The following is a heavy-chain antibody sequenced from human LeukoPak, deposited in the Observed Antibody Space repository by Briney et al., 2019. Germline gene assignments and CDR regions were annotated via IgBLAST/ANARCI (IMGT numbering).Heavy chain of an antibody. D-gene: IGHD1-26*01. CDR2: IIPIFGTA. Sequence: SVKVSCKASGGTFSSYAISWVRQAPGQGLEWMGGIIPIFGTANYAQKFQGRVTITADESTSTAYMELSSLRSEDTAVYYCANTMGKVGATTLYFDYWGQGTLVTVSS. V-gene: IGHV1-69*13. J-gene: IGHJ4*02. CDR1: GGTFSSYA. CDR3: ANTMGKVGATTLYFDY.